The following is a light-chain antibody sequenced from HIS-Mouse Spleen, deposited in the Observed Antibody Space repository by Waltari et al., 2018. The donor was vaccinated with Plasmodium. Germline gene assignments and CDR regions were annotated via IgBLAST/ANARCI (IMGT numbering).Light chain of an antibody. CDR2: RDS. CDR1: NIESKN. V-gene: IGLV3-9*01. CDR3: QVWDSSTVV. Sequence: SYELTQPLSVSVALGQTARITCGGNNIESKNAHWYKQKPGQAPVLVIYRDSNRPPGIPERFSASNSGNTATLTISRAQAGDEADYYCQVWDSSTVVFGGGTKLTVL. J-gene: IGLJ2*01.